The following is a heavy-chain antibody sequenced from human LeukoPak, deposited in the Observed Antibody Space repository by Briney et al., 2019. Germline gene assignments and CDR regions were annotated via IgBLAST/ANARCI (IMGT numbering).Heavy chain of an antibody. CDR3: ARTKIVTWFDP. CDR1: GGSISSGGYY. CDR2: IYSNGTT. V-gene: IGHV4-31*03. Sequence: SETLSLTCTVSGGSISSGGYYWRWIRQHPGKGLEWIGYIYSNGTTYYNPSLKSRVTMSVDTSKNQFSLKLSLVTAADTAMYYCARTKIVTWFDPWGQGTLVTVSS. J-gene: IGHJ5*02. D-gene: IGHD2/OR15-2a*01.